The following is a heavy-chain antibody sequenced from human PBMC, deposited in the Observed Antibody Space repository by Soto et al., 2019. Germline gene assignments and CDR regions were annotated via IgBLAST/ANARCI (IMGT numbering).Heavy chain of an antibody. D-gene: IGHD6-13*01. Sequence: PSETLSLTCTFSVVSISRSTSYCGWIRQPPWKGLEWIGSIYASGSTYYNPSLDSRVTISVDTSTNQFSLKVKSVTAADTAVYYCARHQGGTNMAASSHWFEPWGQGTLVIVSS. J-gene: IGHJ5*02. CDR3: ARHQGGTNMAASSHWFEP. V-gene: IGHV4-39*01. CDR2: IYASGST. CDR1: VVSISRSTSY.